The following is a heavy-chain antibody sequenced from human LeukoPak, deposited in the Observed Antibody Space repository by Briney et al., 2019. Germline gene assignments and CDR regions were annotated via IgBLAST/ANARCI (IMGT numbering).Heavy chain of an antibody. CDR1: GGSFSSYY. Sequence: PSETLSLTCAVYGGSFSSYYWSWIRQPAGKGLEWIGRIYTSGSTNYNPSLKSRVTISVDTSKNQFSLKLSSVTAADTAVYYCARQRLGELSPRLDYWGQGTLVTVSS. CDR3: ARQRLGELSPRLDY. CDR2: IYTSGST. V-gene: IGHV4-59*10. J-gene: IGHJ4*02. D-gene: IGHD3-16*02.